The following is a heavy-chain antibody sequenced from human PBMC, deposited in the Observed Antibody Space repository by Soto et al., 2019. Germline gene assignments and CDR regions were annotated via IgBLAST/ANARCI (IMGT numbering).Heavy chain of an antibody. Sequence: GSLRLSCAASGFTFNRYATNWVRQAARKGLEWVSGISAGRATTYYSDSVKGRFTISSENSKNTLYLQMNSLGARDTAVYYGAKDPEVVVTAPAYWGQGTVVTVAS. CDR1: GFTFNRYA. J-gene: IGHJ4*02. D-gene: IGHD2-15*01. CDR3: AKDPEVVVTAPAY. V-gene: IGHV3-23*01. CDR2: ISAGRATT.